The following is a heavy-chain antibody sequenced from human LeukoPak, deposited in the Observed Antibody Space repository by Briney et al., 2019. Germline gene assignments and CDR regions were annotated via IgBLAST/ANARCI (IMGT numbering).Heavy chain of an antibody. D-gene: IGHD1-26*01. J-gene: IGHJ4*02. Sequence: GGSLRLSCAASGFIFSSYSMNWVRQAPGKGLEWVANIRQDGGEKYYVDSVKGRFTISRDNAKNSLSLQMDSLRAEDTAVYYCARWDSGSYSGIGDWGQGTLVTVSS. V-gene: IGHV3-7*01. CDR3: ARWDSGSYSGIGD. CDR1: GFIFSSYS. CDR2: IRQDGGEK.